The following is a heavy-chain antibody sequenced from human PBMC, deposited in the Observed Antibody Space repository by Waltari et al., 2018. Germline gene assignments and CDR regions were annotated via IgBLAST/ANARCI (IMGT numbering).Heavy chain of an antibody. CDR3: AKDIEVVTTYAFDI. Sequence: EVQLLESGGGLVQPGGSLRLSCAASGFTFSSYAMSWVRQAPGKGLEWVSVIYSGGSTYYADSVKGRFTISRDNSKNTLYLQMNSLRAEDTAVYYCAKDIEVVTTYAFDIWGQGTMVTVSS. CDR1: GFTFSSYA. CDR2: IYSGGST. V-gene: IGHV3-23*03. D-gene: IGHD3-16*02. J-gene: IGHJ3*02.